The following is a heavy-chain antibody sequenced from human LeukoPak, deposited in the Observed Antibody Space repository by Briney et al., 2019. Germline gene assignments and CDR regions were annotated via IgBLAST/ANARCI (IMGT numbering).Heavy chain of an antibody. CDR3: ARRAKNTIFAGAHLDY. CDR1: GGSISGSSYY. CDR2: IYYSGTT. D-gene: IGHD3-3*01. V-gene: IGHV4-39*01. J-gene: IGHJ4*02. Sequence: PSETLSLTCTVSGGSISGSSYYWGWIRQPPGKELEWIGSIYYSGTTYNNPSLKSRVTISVDTSKNQFSLKLSSVTAADTAVYYCARRAKNTIFAGAHLDYWGQGTLVTVSS.